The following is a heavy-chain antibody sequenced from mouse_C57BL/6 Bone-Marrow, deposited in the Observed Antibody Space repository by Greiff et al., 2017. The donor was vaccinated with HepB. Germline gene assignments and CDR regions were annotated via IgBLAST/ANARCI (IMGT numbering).Heavy chain of an antibody. CDR3: ARPITTVVAKDFDY. D-gene: IGHD1-1*01. CDR1: GYTFTSYW. CDR2: IDPSDSYT. J-gene: IGHJ2*01. Sequence: VQLQQPGAELVKPGASVKLSCKASGYTFTSYWMQWVKQRPGQGLEWIGEIDPSDSYTNYNQKFKGKATLTVDTSSSTAYMQLSSLTSEDSAVYYCARPITTVVAKDFDYWGQGTTLTVSS. V-gene: IGHV1-50*01.